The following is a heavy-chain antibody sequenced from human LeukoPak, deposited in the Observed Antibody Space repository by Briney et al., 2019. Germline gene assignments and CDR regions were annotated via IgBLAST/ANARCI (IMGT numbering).Heavy chain of an antibody. V-gene: IGHV1-18*04. D-gene: IGHD6-19*01. CDR3: ARAFLWGSGWYYFDY. J-gene: IGHJ4*02. CDR1: GYSFTGNY. CDR2: ISAYNGNT. Sequence: ASVNVSCKASGYSFTGNYMHWVRQAPGQGLEWMGWISAYNGNTNYAQKLQGRVTMTTDTSTSTAYMELRSLRSDDTAVYYCARAFLWGSGWYYFDYWGQGTLVTVSS.